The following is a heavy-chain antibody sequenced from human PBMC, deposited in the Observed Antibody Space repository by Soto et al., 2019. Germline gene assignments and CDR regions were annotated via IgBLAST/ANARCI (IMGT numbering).Heavy chain of an antibody. V-gene: IGHV3-23*01. CDR2: ITDTGGDT. D-gene: IGHD3-10*01. CDR3: ARGSTDSYPGSRIFDF. Sequence: GGSLRLSWSASGFTFSSYGMHWVRQAPGEGLEWVSTITDTGGDTKYADSVRGRFTMSRDNSKKTLYLQMNSLRVEDSALYYCARGSTDSYPGSRIFDFWGRGTLVTLSS. CDR1: GFTFSSYG. J-gene: IGHJ4*02.